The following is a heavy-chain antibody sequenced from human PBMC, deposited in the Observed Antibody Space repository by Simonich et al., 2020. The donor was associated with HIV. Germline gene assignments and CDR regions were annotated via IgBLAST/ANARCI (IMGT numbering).Heavy chain of an antibody. CDR3: ARGGGNPNY. D-gene: IGHD1-1*01. V-gene: IGHV4-34*01. Sequence: QVQLQQWGAGLLKPSETLSLTCTVYGGSFSDYYWRWIRQPPGKGMEWIGEINHKGRTNYNPSLKSRVSISIDTSKNQFSLKLSSVTAADTAVYYCARGGGNPNYWGQGTLVTVSS. CDR2: INHKGRT. J-gene: IGHJ4*02. CDR1: GGSFSDYY.